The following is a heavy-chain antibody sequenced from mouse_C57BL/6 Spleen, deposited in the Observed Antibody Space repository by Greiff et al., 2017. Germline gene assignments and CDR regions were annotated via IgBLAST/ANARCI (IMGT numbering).Heavy chain of an antibody. CDR3: AKDNYSGRSSLDY. Sequence: QVQLQQSGPGLVQPSQSLSITCTVSGFSLTSYGVHWVRQSPGKGLEWLGVIWRGGSTDYNAAFMSRLSITKDNSKSQVFFKMNSLQADDTAIYSCAKDNYSGRSSLDYWGQGTTLTVSS. CDR2: IWRGGST. J-gene: IGHJ2*01. CDR1: GFSLTSYG. D-gene: IGHD1-1*01. V-gene: IGHV2-5*01.